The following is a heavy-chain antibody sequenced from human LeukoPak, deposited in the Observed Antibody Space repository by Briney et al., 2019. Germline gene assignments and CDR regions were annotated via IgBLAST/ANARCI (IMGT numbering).Heavy chain of an antibody. CDR3: AKDSSSWSKIIDY. V-gene: IGHV3-23*01. CDR1: GFTFSGNA. J-gene: IGHJ4*02. Sequence: GGSLRLSCEASGFTFSGNAMAWVRQAPGKGPEWVSGIGSDGRTHYADSVKGRFTISRDNAKNSLYLQMNSLRAEDTALYYCAKDSSSWSKIIDYWGQGTLVTVSS. CDR2: IGSDGRT. D-gene: IGHD6-13*01.